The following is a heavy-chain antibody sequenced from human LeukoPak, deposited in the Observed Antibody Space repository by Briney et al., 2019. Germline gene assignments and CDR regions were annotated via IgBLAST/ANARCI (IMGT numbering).Heavy chain of an antibody. J-gene: IGHJ4*02. CDR1: GFTFSSYA. D-gene: IGHD3-9*01. CDR3: AKAGDVLRYFDWLFIFDY. CDR2: ISGSGGST. Sequence: QPAVSLRLSCAASGFTFSSYAMMWVPQAPGKGLEWVSAISGSGGSTYYADSVKGRFTISRDNSKNTLYLQMNSLRAEDKAVYYCAKAGDVLRYFDWLFIFDYWGQGTLVTVSS. V-gene: IGHV3-23*01.